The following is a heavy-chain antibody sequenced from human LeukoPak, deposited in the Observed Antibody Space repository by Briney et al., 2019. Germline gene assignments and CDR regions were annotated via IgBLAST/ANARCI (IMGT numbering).Heavy chain of an antibody. D-gene: IGHD2-15*01. CDR1: GFTVSTNY. J-gene: IGHJ4*02. CDR2: IKSKTDGGKT. CDR3: TTVDLKALVGQEYFDY. V-gene: IGHV3-15*01. Sequence: KPGGSLRPSCAASGFTVSTNYMSWVRQAPGKGLEWVGRIKSKTDGGKTDYAAPVKGRFTISRDDSKNTLYLQMNSLKTEDTAVYYCTTVDLKALVGQEYFDYWGQGTLVTVSS.